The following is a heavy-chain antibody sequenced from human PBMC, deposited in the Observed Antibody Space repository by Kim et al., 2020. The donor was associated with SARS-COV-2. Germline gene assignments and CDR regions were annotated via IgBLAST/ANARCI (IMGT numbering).Heavy chain of an antibody. J-gene: IGHJ3*02. Sequence: KCQGRVTIPADESTSTAYMELSSLRSEDTAVYYCARVRGSSSPGHDAFDIWGQGTMVTVSS. V-gene: IGHV1-69*01. D-gene: IGHD6-6*01. CDR3: ARVRGSSSPGHDAFDI.